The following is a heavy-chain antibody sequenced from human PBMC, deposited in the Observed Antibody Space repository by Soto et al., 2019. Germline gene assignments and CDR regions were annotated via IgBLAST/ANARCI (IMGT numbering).Heavy chain of an antibody. V-gene: IGHV5-51*01. CDR3: ARPKATVTYFDY. CDR2: LYPGDSDT. D-gene: IGHD4-17*01. CDR1: GYSFTSYW. J-gene: IGHJ4*02. Sequence: PGESLKSSCKGSGYSFTSYWIGWVRQMPGKGLEWMGLLYPGDSDTRYSPSFQGQVTISADKSISTAYLQWSSLKASDTAMYSCARPKATVTYFDYWRQGTLVSVSS.